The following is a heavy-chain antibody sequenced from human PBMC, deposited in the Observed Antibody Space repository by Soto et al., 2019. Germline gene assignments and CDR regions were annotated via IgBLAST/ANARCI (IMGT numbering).Heavy chain of an antibody. D-gene: IGHD6-19*01. J-gene: IGHJ4*02. CDR2: IYYSGST. Sequence: SETLSLTCTVSGGSISSYYWSWIRQPPGKGLEWIGYIYYSGSTNYNPSLKSRVTISVDTSKNQFSLKLSSVTAADTAVYYCARLDPKQWLVVDYWGQGTLVTVSS. V-gene: IGHV4-59*01. CDR3: ARLDPKQWLVVDY. CDR1: GGSISSYY.